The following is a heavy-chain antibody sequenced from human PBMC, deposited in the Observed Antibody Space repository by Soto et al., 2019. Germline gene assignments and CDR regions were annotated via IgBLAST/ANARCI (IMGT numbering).Heavy chain of an antibody. D-gene: IGHD6-19*01. CDR2: ISRGADDT. V-gene: IGHV3-23*01. Sequence: EVQLLESGGGLVQPGGSLRLSCAASGFTFHLYPMTWVRQTPGKGLEWVSTISRGADDTQYADSVKGRFTLTRDDSKKTLYLQLNGLRAEDTAVYYCARRGERWLPEDYWGQGTLVTVSS. CDR1: GFTFHLYP. CDR3: ARRGERWLPEDY. J-gene: IGHJ4*02.